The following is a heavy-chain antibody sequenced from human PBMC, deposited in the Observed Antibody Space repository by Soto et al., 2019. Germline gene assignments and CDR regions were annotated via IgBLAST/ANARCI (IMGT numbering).Heavy chain of an antibody. CDR1: GFTFSSYA. CDR2: ISGSGGST. V-gene: IGHV3-23*01. Sequence: PGGSLRLSCAASGFTFSSYAMSWVRQATGKGLEWVSAISGSGGSTYYADSVKGRFTISRDNSKNTLYLQMNSLRAEDTAVYYCAKDQNDQRYYYDSSGYPPLGYWGQGTLVXVSS. D-gene: IGHD3-22*01. CDR3: AKDQNDQRYYYDSSGYPPLGY. J-gene: IGHJ4*02.